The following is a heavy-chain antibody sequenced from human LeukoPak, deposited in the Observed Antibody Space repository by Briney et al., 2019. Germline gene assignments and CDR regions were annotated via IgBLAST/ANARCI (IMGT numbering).Heavy chain of an antibody. V-gene: IGHV1-8*03. D-gene: IGHD1-20*01. CDR3: AVERGLTGTDY. CDR2: MNPNSGNT. Sequence: ASVKVSCKASGYTFTSYDINWVRQATGQGLEWMGWMNPNSGNTGYAQKFQGRVTITRNTSISTAYMEPSSLRSEDTAVYYCAVERGLTGTDYWGQGTLVTVSS. CDR1: GYTFTSYD. J-gene: IGHJ4*02.